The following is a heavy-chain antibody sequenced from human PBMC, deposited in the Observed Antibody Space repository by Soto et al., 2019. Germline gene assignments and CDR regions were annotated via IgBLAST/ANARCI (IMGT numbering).Heavy chain of an antibody. Sequence: PGGSLRLSCAASGFTFSKFVMRWVRQTPGKGLEWVSTITETGGDTYYTDSVKGRFTISRDNSKNTLYLQMNSLRAEDTAVYYCAKDRDYPRDQFHYWGQGTLVTVSS. CDR1: GFTFSKFV. CDR3: AKDRDYPRDQFHY. D-gene: IGHD2-2*01. V-gene: IGHV3-23*01. J-gene: IGHJ4*02. CDR2: ITETGGDT.